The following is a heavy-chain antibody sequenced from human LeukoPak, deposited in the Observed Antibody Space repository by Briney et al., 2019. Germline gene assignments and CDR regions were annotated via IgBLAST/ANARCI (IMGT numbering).Heavy chain of an antibody. CDR1: GGSINTYY. D-gene: IGHD1-26*01. CDR2: IYSSGST. V-gene: IGHV4-59*01. Sequence: PSETLSLTCTVSGGSINTYYWSWIRHPPGKGLEWIGYIYSSGSTNYNPSLKSRVTISVDTSKNQFSLKLSSVTAADTAVYYCARAGVGGATANDYWGQGTLVTVSS. CDR3: ARAGVGGATANDY. J-gene: IGHJ4*02.